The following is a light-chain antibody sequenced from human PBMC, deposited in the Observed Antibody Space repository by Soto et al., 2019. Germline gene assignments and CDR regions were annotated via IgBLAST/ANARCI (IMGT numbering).Light chain of an antibody. J-gene: IGLJ1*01. V-gene: IGLV2-8*01. CDR3: SSYAGSNTFDV. CDR1: SSYVGGYNY. Sequence: QSVRTQPPSASGSPGQAVTISCTGTSSYVGGYNYVCWYQEHPGKAPKLVIYEVSKRPSGVSDRFSGSKSGNTASLTVSGLQPEDEADYYCSSYAGSNTFDVFGTGTKVTVL. CDR2: EVS.